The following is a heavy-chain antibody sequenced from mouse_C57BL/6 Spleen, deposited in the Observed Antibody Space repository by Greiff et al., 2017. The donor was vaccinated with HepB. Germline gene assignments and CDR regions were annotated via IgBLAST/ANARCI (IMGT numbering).Heavy chain of an antibody. CDR3: TRAPGGYEYFDV. V-gene: IGHV5-9-1*02. CDR1: GFTFSSYA. J-gene: IGHJ1*03. Sequence: EVQLVESGEGLVKPGGSLKLSCAASGFTFSSYAMSWVRQTPEKRLEWVAYISSGGDYIYYADTVKGRFTISRDNARNTLYLQMSSLKSEDTAMYYCTRAPGGYEYFDVWGTGTTVTVSS. CDR2: ISSGGDYI. D-gene: IGHD2-2*01.